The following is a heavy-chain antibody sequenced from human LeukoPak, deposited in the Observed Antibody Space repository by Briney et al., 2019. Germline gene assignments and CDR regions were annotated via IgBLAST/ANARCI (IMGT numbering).Heavy chain of an antibody. V-gene: IGHV3-30*02. D-gene: IGHD6-13*01. CDR2: IRYDGSNK. CDR3: AKDRDSSSWYFDY. CDR1: GFTFSSYG. Sequence: PGGSLRLSCAACGFTFSSYGMHWVRQAPGKGLEWVAFIRYDGSNKYYADSVKGRFTISRDNSKNTLYLQMNSLRAEDTAVYYCAKDRDSSSWYFDYWGQGTLVTVSS. J-gene: IGHJ4*02.